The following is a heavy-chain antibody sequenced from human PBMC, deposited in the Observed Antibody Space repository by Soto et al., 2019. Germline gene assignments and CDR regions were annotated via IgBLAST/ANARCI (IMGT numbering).Heavy chain of an antibody. J-gene: IGHJ6*02. D-gene: IGHD6-13*01. CDR1: GYSFTSYW. V-gene: IGHV5-51*01. Sequence: GEALKISCKGSGYSFTSYWIGSVRQMPGKGLECMGIIYPGDSGTRYSPSFQGQVTISADKSISTAYLQWSSLKASDTAMYYCARTAAAGKYYYGMDVWRQGTTDTVSS. CDR2: IYPGDSGT. CDR3: ARTAAAGKYYYGMDV.